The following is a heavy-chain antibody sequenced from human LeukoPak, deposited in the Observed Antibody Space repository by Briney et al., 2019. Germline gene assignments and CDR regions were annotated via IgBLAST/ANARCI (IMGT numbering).Heavy chain of an antibody. CDR2: IIPIFGTA. V-gene: IGHV1-69*06. D-gene: IGHD3-22*01. CDR1: GGTFSSYA. CDR3: ARGSMIVVASYYYYMDV. Sequence: SVKVSCKASGGTFSSYAISWVRQAPGQGLEWMGGIIPIFGTANYAQKFQGRVTITADKSTSTAYMELSSLRSEDTAVYYCARGSMIVVASYYYYMDVWGKGTTVTISS. J-gene: IGHJ6*03.